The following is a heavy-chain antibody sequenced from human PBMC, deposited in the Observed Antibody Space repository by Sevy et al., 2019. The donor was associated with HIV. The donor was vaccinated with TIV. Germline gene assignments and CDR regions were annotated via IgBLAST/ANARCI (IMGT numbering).Heavy chain of an antibody. CDR1: GFTFSSYG. CDR3: ARDLEFYDYGDYGPAFMPDY. CDR2: IWFDGSNT. V-gene: IGHV3-33*01. J-gene: IGHJ4*02. Sequence: GGSLRLSCAASGFTFSSYGMHWVRQAPGKGLEWVAVIWFDGSNTYYADSVKGGFTISREIAKNTLHLQMNSLGAEETAVYYCARDLEFYDYGDYGPAFMPDYWGQGTLVTVSS. D-gene: IGHD4-17*01.